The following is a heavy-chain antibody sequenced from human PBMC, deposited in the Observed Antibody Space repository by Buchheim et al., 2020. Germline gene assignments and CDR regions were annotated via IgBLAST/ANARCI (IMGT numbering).Heavy chain of an antibody. CDR1: GFTFSSSS. J-gene: IGHJ4*02. D-gene: IGHD4-17*01. CDR3: AREGATVPTPNFDY. CDR2: ISSSSSTI. V-gene: IGHV3-48*01. Sequence: EVQLVESGGGLVQPGGSLRLSCAASGFTFSSSSMNWVRQAPGKGLEWVSYISSSSSTIYYADSVKGRFTISRDNAKNSLYLPMNSLRAEDTAVYYCAREGATVPTPNFDYWGQGTL.